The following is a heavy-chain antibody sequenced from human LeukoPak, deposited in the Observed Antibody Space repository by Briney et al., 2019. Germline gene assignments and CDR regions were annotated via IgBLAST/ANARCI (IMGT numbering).Heavy chain of an antibody. CDR2: ISSNGGST. Sequence: GGSLRLSCAASGFTFSSYAMHWVRQAPGKGLGYVSAISSNGGSTYYANSVKGRFTISRDNSKNTLYLQMGSLRAEDMAVYYCAKAIRGVGYYMDVWGKGTTVTVSS. D-gene: IGHD3-10*01. V-gene: IGHV3-64*01. CDR3: AKAIRGVGYYMDV. J-gene: IGHJ6*03. CDR1: GFTFSSYA.